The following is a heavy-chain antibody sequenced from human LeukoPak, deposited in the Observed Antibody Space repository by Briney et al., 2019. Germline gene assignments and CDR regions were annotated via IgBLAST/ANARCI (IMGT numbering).Heavy chain of an antibody. V-gene: IGHV4-4*07. D-gene: IGHD6-13*01. J-gene: IGHJ6*02. CDR3: ARDTSSSWYYYGMDV. CDR2: IYTSGST. Sequence: SETLSLTCTVSGDSIRSYYWSWIRQPAGKGLEWIGRIYTSGSTNYNPSLKSRVTMSVDTSKNQFSLKLSSVTAADTAVYYCARDTSSSWYYYGMDVWGQGTTVTVSS. CDR1: GDSIRSYY.